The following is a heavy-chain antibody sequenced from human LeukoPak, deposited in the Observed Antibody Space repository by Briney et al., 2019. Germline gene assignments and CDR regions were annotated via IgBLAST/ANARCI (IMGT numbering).Heavy chain of an antibody. CDR3: ARTPRRYYDSSGYYSDYYYGMDV. Sequence: ASVKVSCKASGGTFSSYAISWVRQAPGQGLEWMGRIIPILGIANYAQKFQGRVTITADKSTSTAYMELSGLRSEDTAVYYCARTPRRYYDSSGYYSDYYYGMDVWGQGTTVTVSS. CDR1: GGTFSSYA. CDR2: IIPILGIA. V-gene: IGHV1-69*04. J-gene: IGHJ6*02. D-gene: IGHD3-22*01.